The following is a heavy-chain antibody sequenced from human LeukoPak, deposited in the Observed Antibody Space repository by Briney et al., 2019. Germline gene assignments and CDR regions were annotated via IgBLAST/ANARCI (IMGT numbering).Heavy chain of an antibody. V-gene: IGHV4-4*07. CDR3: ARDQYYGSGSLDY. D-gene: IGHD3-10*01. J-gene: IGHJ4*02. CDR2: IYHSGST. Sequence: SETLSLTCTVSGGSISSYYWSWIRQPAGKGLEWIGSIYHSGSTYYNPSLKSRVTISVDTSKNQFSLKLSSVTAADTAVYYCARDQYYGSGSLDYWGQGTLVTVSS. CDR1: GGSISSYY.